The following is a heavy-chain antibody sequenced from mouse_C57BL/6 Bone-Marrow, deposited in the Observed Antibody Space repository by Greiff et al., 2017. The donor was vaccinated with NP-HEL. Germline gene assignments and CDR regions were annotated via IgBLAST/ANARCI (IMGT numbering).Heavy chain of an antibody. CDR3: ARGEGTCYYGSSYFDY. CDR1: GYTFTSYW. J-gene: IGHJ2*01. Sequence: QVQLQQPGAELVMPGASVKLSCKASGYTFTSYWMHWVKQRPGQGLEWIGEIDPSDSYTNYNQKFKGKSTLTVDKSSSTAYMQLSSLTSEDSAVYYCARGEGTCYYGSSYFDYWGQGTTLTVSS. V-gene: IGHV1-69*01. D-gene: IGHD1-1*01. CDR2: IDPSDSYT.